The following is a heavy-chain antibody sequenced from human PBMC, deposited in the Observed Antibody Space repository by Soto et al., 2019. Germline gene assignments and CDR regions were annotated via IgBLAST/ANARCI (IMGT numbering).Heavy chain of an antibody. D-gene: IGHD1-26*01. Sequence: GGSLRLSCAASGLTFSSYYMHWVRHATGKGLEWVSAIGTAGDTYYPGSVKGRFTISRENAKNSLYLQMNSLRAEDTAVYYCAREWVVGATNYYYYYGMDVWGQGTTVTVSS. V-gene: IGHV3-13*01. CDR3: AREWVVGATNYYYYYGMDV. J-gene: IGHJ6*02. CDR1: GLTFSSYY. CDR2: IGTAGDT.